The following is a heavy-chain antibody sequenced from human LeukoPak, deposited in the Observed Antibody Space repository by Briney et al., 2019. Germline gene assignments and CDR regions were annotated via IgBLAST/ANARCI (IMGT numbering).Heavy chain of an antibody. D-gene: IGHD3-3*01. CDR1: GFTVSSNY. J-gene: IGHJ4*02. V-gene: IGHV3-66*01. CDR3: ARESSGYTAGPIDY. CDR2: IYSGGST. Sequence: SGGSLRLSCAASGFTVSSNYMSWVRQAPGKGLEWVSVIYSGGSTYYADSVKGRFTISRDNSKNTLYLQMNSLRAEDTAVYYCARESSGYTAGPIDYWGQGTLVTVSS.